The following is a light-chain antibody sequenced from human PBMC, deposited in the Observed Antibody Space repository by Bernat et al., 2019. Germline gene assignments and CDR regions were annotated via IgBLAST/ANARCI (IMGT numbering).Light chain of an antibody. CDR3: QSYDTSLNVV. CDR2: NIH. J-gene: IGLJ2*01. CDR1: NSNIGAGYD. V-gene: IGLV1-40*01. Sequence: VLTQPASVSEAPGQMVTISCTGTNSNIGAGYDVHWYQQLPGTAPRVIIFNIHNRPSGVPDRFSGSRSGSSASLAITGLQPEDEADYYCQSYDTSLNVVFGGGTKVTVL.